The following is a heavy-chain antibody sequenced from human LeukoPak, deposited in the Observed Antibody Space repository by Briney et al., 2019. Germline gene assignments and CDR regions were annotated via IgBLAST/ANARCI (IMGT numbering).Heavy chain of an antibody. CDR2: ISYSGST. Sequence: PSETLSLTCTVSRASISTSSYYWGWIRQPPGKGLEWIGVISYSGSTYYNPSLKSRVTLSVDTSNNQFSLRLSSVTAADTAVYYCARLPTAAFGTRWFDYWGQGTLVTVSS. V-gene: IGHV4-39*01. CDR1: RASISTSSYY. J-gene: IGHJ4*02. D-gene: IGHD6-13*01. CDR3: ARLPTAAFGTRWFDY.